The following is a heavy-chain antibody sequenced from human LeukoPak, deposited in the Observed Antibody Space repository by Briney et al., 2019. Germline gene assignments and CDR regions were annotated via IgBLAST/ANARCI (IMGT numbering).Heavy chain of an antibody. CDR2: IDSGSATI. J-gene: IGHJ6*02. CDR1: GFTFGTYS. CDR3: TRSPALMATIWYGMDV. V-gene: IGHV3-48*04. Sequence: PGGSLRLSCVASGFTFGTYSMNWVRQAPGKGLDWVSYIDSGSATIYYADSVKGRFTISRDNAKNSLYLQMNSLRAEDTAVYYCTRSPALMATIWYGMDVWGQGTTVTVSS. D-gene: IGHD5-12*01.